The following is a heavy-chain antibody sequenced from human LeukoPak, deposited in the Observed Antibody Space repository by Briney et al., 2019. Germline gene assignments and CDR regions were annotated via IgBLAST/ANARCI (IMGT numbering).Heavy chain of an antibody. V-gene: IGHV1-2*02. J-gene: IGHJ4*02. Sequence: ASVKVSCKAPGYTFTGYYMYWVRQAPGQGLEWMGWINPNSGGTNYAQKFQGRVTMTRDTSISTAYMDLSRLRSDDTAVYYCARDSGIAVAGEFDFWGQGTLVTVSS. CDR1: GYTFTGYY. D-gene: IGHD6-19*01. CDR2: INPNSGGT. CDR3: ARDSGIAVAGEFDF.